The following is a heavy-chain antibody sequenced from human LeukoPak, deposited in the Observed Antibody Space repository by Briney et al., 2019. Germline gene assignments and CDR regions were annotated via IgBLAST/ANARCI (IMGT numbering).Heavy chain of an antibody. Sequence: GGSLRLSCAASGFTFSNAWMSWVRQAPGRGLEWVGRIKRKGDDGTIDYAAPVKGRPSISRDDSKNTLYLQMNSLKSEDTAVYYCTAGTGRSDFDYWGQGTLVTVPS. D-gene: IGHD3/OR15-3a*01. V-gene: IGHV3-15*01. CDR1: GFTFSNAW. CDR3: TAGTGRSDFDY. CDR2: IKRKGDDGTI. J-gene: IGHJ4*02.